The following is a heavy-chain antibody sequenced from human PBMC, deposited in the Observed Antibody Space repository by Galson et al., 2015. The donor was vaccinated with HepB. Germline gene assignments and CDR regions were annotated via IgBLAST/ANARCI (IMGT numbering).Heavy chain of an antibody. D-gene: IGHD5-12*01. Sequence: ETLSLTCPVSGGSIRSYYWSWIRQAPGKGLEWIGYIYYSGSTNYNPSLKSRVTISVDTSKNQFSLKLSSVTAADTAVYYCARGSRLRMISGDAFDIWGQGTMVTVSS. CDR1: GGSIRSYY. CDR2: IYYSGST. J-gene: IGHJ3*02. V-gene: IGHV4-59*01. CDR3: ARGSRLRMISGDAFDI.